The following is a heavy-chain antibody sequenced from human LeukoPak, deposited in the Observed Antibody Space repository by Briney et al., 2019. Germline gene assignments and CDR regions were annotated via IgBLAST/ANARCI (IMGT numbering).Heavy chain of an antibody. CDR3: ARDAVTTSLDWFDP. D-gene: IGHD4-17*01. CDR2: INSDGSST. CDR1: GFTFSSYW. V-gene: IGHV3-74*01. J-gene: IGHJ5*02. Sequence: PGGSLRLSCAASGFTFSSYWMHWVRQAPGKGLVWVSRINSDGSSTSYADSVKARFTISRDNAKNTLYLQMNSLRAEDTAVYYCARDAVTTSLDWFDPWGQGTLVTVSS.